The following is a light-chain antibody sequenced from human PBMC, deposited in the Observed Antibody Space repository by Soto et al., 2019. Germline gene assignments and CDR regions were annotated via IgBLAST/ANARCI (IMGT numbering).Light chain of an antibody. CDR2: GNT. Sequence: SALTQPPSISGAPGQRVTISCTGSSSNIGAGSDVHWYHQLPGTAPKLLIYGNTNRPSGVPDRFSGSKSGTSASLAIAGLQTGDEGDYYCQTYDSSLSGLYVFGTGTKVTVL. CDR1: SSNIGAGSD. CDR3: QTYDSSLSGLYV. J-gene: IGLJ1*01. V-gene: IGLV1-40*01.